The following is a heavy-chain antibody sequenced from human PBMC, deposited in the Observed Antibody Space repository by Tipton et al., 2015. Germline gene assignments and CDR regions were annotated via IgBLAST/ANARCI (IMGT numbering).Heavy chain of an antibody. J-gene: IGHJ5*02. Sequence: QSGAEVKKPGSSVKVSCKASGGTFSSYVISWVRQAPGQGLEWMGGIIPIFGTANYAQKFQGRVTITADESTTTAYMELSSLRCEDTAVYYCARWGYSSGSYSRWGSWFDPWGQGTLVTVSS. CDR2: IIPIFGTA. CDR1: GGTFSSYV. CDR3: ARWGYSSGSYSRWGSWFDP. V-gene: IGHV1-69*01. D-gene: IGHD3-22*01.